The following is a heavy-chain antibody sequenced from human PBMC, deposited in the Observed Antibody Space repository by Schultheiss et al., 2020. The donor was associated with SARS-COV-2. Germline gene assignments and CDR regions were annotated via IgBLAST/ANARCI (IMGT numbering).Heavy chain of an antibody. V-gene: IGHV1-24*01. CDR2: FDPEDGET. J-gene: IGHJ1*01. CDR1: GYTFTGYY. D-gene: IGHD4-11*01. CDR3: ARNSNYDAEYFQH. Sequence: ASVKVSCKASGYTFTGYYMHWVRQAPGKGLEWMGGFDPEDGETIYAQKFQGRVTMTEDTSTDTAYMELSSLRSEDTAVYYCARNSNYDAEYFQHWGQGTLVTVSS.